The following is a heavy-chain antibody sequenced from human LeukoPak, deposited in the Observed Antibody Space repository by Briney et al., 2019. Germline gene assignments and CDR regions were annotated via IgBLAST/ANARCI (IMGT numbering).Heavy chain of an antibody. CDR1: GYTFTSYH. CDR2: INPSGGTT. V-gene: IGHV1-46*01. J-gene: IGHJ4*02. CDR3: ARGISGWYVVDY. Sequence: ASVKVSCKASGYTFTSYHMHWVRQAPGQGLEWMGIINPSGGTTNYAQKFRGRVTMTRDMSTSTVYMELSSLRSDDTAVYYCARGISGWYVVDYWGQGTLVTVSS. D-gene: IGHD6-19*01.